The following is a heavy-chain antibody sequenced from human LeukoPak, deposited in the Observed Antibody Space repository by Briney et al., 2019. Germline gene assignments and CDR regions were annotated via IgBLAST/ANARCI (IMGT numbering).Heavy chain of an antibody. V-gene: IGHV1-69*05. D-gene: IGHD1-1*01. Sequence: ASVKVSCKASGGTLSSYAISWVRQAPGQGLEWMGGIIPIFGTANYAQKFQGRVTITTDESTSTAYMELSSLRSEDTAVYYCAVGTGYYYYYMDVWGKGTTVTVSS. CDR1: GGTLSSYA. CDR2: IIPIFGTA. J-gene: IGHJ6*03. CDR3: AVGTGYYYYYMDV.